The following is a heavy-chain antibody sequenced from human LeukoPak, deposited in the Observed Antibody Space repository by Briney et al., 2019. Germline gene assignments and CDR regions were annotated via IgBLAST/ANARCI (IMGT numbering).Heavy chain of an antibody. CDR1: GGTFSSYA. J-gene: IGHJ4*02. CDR3: ARDANGNIVVVPAAMRPLDY. D-gene: IGHD2-2*01. V-gene: IGHV1-69*04. Sequence: SVKVSCKASGGTFSSYAISWVRQAPGQGLEWMGRIIPILGIANYAQKFQGRVTITADKSTSTAYMELSSLRSEDTAVYYCARDANGNIVVVPAAMRPLDYWGQGTLVTVSS. CDR2: IIPILGIA.